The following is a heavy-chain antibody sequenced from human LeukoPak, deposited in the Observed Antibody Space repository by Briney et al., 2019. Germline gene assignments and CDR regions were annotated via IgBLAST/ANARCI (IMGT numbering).Heavy chain of an antibody. D-gene: IGHD6-19*01. Sequence: NSGGSLRLSCAASGFTFSSYSMNWVRQAPGEGLEWVSSISTSSNYIYYADSVKGRFTISRDNSKNTLYLQMSSLRAEDTAVYYCVKTLISVAGTGAFDIWGQGTMVTVSS. J-gene: IGHJ3*02. CDR2: ISTSSNYI. CDR1: GFTFSSYS. V-gene: IGHV3-21*01. CDR3: VKTLISVAGTGAFDI.